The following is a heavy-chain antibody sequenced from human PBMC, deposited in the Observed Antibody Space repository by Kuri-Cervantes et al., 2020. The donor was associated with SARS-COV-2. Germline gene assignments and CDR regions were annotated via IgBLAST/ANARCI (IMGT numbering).Heavy chain of an antibody. CDR2: IDGSGGST. V-gene: IGHV3-23*01. CDR3: ATDPVDTTLVTLNR. CDR1: GFTFNNYA. D-gene: IGHD5-18*01. J-gene: IGHJ5*02. Sequence: GESLKISCAASGFTFNNYAMSWVRQAPGKGLEWVSAIDGSGGSTYYADSVRGRFTISRDNSKNTLYLQMNSLRAEDTAVYYCATDPVDTTLVTLNRWGQGTLVTVSS.